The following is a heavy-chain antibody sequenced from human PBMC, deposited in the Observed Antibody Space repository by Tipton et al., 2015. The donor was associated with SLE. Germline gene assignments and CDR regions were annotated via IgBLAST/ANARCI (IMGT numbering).Heavy chain of an antibody. J-gene: IGHJ6*03. D-gene: IGHD3-22*01. CDR1: GFTFSSYE. Sequence: SLRLSCAASGFTFSSYEMNWVRQAPGKGLEWVSYISSSGSTIYYADSVKGRFTISRDNSKNTLYLQMNSLRAEDTAVYYCAKVGSDSSGYYYFDYYYYYMDVWGKGTTVTVSS. CDR3: AKVGSDSSGYYYFDYYYYYMDV. V-gene: IGHV3-48*03. CDR2: ISSSGSTI.